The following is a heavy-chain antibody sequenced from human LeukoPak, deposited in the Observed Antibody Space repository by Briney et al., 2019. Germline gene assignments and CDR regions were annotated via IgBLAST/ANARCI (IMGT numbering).Heavy chain of an antibody. Sequence: SETLSLTCTVSGGSISSYYWSWIRQPPGKGLEWIGYIYYSGSTNYNPSLKSRVTISVDTSKNQFSLKLSSVTAADTAVYYCARDVSGDNYPGGLDYWGQGTLVTVSS. CDR1: GGSISSYY. CDR2: IYYSGST. CDR3: ARDVSGDNYPGGLDY. V-gene: IGHV4-59*01. J-gene: IGHJ4*02. D-gene: IGHD5-12*01.